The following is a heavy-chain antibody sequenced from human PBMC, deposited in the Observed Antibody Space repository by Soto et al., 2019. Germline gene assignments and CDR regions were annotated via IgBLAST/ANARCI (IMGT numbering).Heavy chain of an antibody. CDR2: IYGGGNGP. CDR1: GFTFSDFA. J-gene: IGHJ4*02. V-gene: IGHV3-23*01. CDR3: AKMEGMDPWAYAFDY. D-gene: IGHD2-2*03. Sequence: EVQVLESGGGLVQPGGSLSLSCAATGFTFSDFAMSWVRQAPGKGLEWVSRIYGGGNGPHYADSVKGRVTISRDNSKNTWYLQMNSLRAEDTAVYYCAKMEGMDPWAYAFDYWGQATGVTVSS.